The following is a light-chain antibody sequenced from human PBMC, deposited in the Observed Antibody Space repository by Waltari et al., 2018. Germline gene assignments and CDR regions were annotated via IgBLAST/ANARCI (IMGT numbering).Light chain of an antibody. CDR1: QSVSSN. J-gene: IGKJ4*01. CDR2: CAS. V-gene: IGKV3-15*01. Sequence: EIGMTQSPATLSVSPGERATLSCRASQSVSSNLAWYQQKPGQAPRLLIYCASTRATGIPARFSGSGSVTEFTLTISSLQSEDFAVYYCQQYNNWPLTFGGGTKVEIK. CDR3: QQYNNWPLT.